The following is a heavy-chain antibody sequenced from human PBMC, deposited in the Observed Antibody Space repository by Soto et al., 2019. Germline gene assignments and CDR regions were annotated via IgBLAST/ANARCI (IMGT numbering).Heavy chain of an antibody. CDR2: INHSRNT. CDR1: GSSFTGYY. CDR3: ARGIYDFWSSYDTWFDP. Sequence: SETLSLTCAVYGSSFTGYYWSWIRQPLGKGLEWIGEINHSRNTKYNPSLRSRLTISVDTSKDQFSLKLTSVTAADTAVYYCARGIYDFWSSYDTWFDPWGQGTLVTVSS. D-gene: IGHD3-3*01. J-gene: IGHJ5*02. V-gene: IGHV4-34*01.